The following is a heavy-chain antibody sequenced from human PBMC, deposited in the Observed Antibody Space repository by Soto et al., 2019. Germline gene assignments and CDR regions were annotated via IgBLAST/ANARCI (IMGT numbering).Heavy chain of an antibody. CDR2: IIPIFGTA. J-gene: IGHJ3*02. V-gene: IGHV1-69*13. CDR3: ARERVRYCTNGVCSHDAFVI. Sequence: SVKVSCKASGGTFSSYAISWVRQAPGQGLEWMGGIIPIFGTANYAQKFQGRVTITADESTSTAYMELSSLRSEDTAVYYCARERVRYCTNGVCSHDAFVIWGQGTTVTV. D-gene: IGHD2-8*01. CDR1: GGTFSSYA.